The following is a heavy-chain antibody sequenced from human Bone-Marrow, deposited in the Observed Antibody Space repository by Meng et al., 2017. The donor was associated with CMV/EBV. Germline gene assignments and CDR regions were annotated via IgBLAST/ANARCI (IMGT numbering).Heavy chain of an antibody. D-gene: IGHD3-16*01. V-gene: IGHV1-69*04. CDR3: ARGGGGMDV. CDR2: IIPILGIA. CDR1: GGTFSSYA. Sequence: SVKVSCKASGGTFSSYAVTWVRQAPGQGLEWMGRIIPILGIANYAQKFQGRVTITADKSTSTAYMELSSLRSEDTAVYYCARGGGGMDVWGRGTTVTVSS. J-gene: IGHJ6*02.